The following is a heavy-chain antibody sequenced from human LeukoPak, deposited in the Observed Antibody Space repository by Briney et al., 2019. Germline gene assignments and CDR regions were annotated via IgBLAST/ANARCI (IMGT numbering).Heavy chain of an antibody. CDR2: ISSSSSYI. CDR1: GFTFSSYE. J-gene: IGHJ2*01. Sequence: EGSLRLSCAASGFTFSSYEMNWVRQAPGKGLEWVSSISSSSSYIYYADSVKGRFTISRDNAKNSLYLQMNSLRAEDTAVYYCARGGKGSGWYRGYYDSTDLWGRGTLVTVSS. CDR3: ARGGKGSGWYRGYYDSTDL. V-gene: IGHV3-21*01. D-gene: IGHD6-19*01.